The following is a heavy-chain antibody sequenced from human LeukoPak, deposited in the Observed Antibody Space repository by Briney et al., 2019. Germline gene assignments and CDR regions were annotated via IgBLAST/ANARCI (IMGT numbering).Heavy chain of an antibody. Sequence: SETLSLTCTVSGGSISSSSYYWGWIRQPPGKGLEWIGSIYYSGSTYYNPSLKSRVTISVDTSKNQFSLKLSSVTAADTAVYYCASWSEVVPAAMLDYWGQGTLVTVSS. CDR2: IYYSGST. CDR1: GGSISSSSYY. D-gene: IGHD2-2*01. J-gene: IGHJ4*02. CDR3: ASWSEVVPAAMLDY. V-gene: IGHV4-39*01.